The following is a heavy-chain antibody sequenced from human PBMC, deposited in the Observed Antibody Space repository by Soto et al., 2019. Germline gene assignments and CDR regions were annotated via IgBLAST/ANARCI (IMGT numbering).Heavy chain of an antibody. J-gene: IGHJ5*02. CDR1: GFTFSSYA. CDR3: AKDQMSANDYVPWFDP. CDR2: ISGSGGST. V-gene: IGHV3-23*01. Sequence: GGSLRLSCAASGFTFSSYAMSWVRQAPGKGLEWVSAISGSGGSTYYADSVKGRFTISRDNSKNTLYLQMNSLRAEDTAVYYCAKDQMSANDYVPWFDPWGQGTLVTVSS. D-gene: IGHD3-16*01.